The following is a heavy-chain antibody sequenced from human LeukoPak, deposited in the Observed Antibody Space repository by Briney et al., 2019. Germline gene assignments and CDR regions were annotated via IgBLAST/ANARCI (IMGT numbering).Heavy chain of an antibody. Sequence: GGSLRLSCAASGFTFDDYAMHRVRQAPGKGLEWVSGISWNSGSIGYADSVKGRFTISRDNAKNSLYLQMNSLRAEDTALYYCAKDIGYYGSGSQFDYWGQGTLVTVSS. CDR3: AKDIGYYGSGSQFDY. V-gene: IGHV3-9*01. J-gene: IGHJ4*02. CDR1: GFTFDDYA. CDR2: ISWNSGSI. D-gene: IGHD3-10*01.